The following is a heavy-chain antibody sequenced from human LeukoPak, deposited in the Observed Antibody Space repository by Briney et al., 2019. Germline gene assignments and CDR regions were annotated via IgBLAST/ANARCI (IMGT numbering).Heavy chain of an antibody. CDR2: IIPILNLA. CDR1: GGTFSNYT. V-gene: IGHV1-69*02. D-gene: IGHD4-11*01. CDR3: ARGPPDYTDYIYDY. Sequence: SVKVSCKASGGTFSNYTISWVRQAPGQGLELMGKIIPILNLANSAQKFQGRVTITADKSTNTVYMELSSLRSEDMAMYFCARGPPDYTDYIYDYWGQGTLVTVSS. J-gene: IGHJ4*02.